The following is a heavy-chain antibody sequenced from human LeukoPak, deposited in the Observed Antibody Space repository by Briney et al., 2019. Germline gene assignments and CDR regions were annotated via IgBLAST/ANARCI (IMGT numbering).Heavy chain of an antibody. CDR1: GETVSSNSAT. D-gene: IGHD3-16*01. Sequence: SQTLSLTCAISGETVSSNSATWNWIRQSPSRGLEWLGRTYYTSKWYSDYAVSVKSRITINPDTSKNQFSLQLNSVTPEDTAVYYCARIGHPWGIEDAFDIWGQGTMVTVSS. CDR2: TYYTSKWYS. J-gene: IGHJ3*02. CDR3: ARIGHPWGIEDAFDI. V-gene: IGHV6-1*01.